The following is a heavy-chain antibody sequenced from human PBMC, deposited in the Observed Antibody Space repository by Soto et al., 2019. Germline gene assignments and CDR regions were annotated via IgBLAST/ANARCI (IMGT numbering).Heavy chain of an antibody. J-gene: IGHJ6*03. Sequence: SETLSLTCAVYGGSFSGYYWSWIRQPPGKGLEWIGEINHSGSTNYNPSLKSRVTISVDTSKNQFSLKLSSVTAADTAVYYCARVRSITMVRGIYYMDVWGKGTTVTVSS. CDR2: INHSGST. CDR1: GGSFSGYY. CDR3: ARVRSITMVRGIYYMDV. D-gene: IGHD3-10*01. V-gene: IGHV4-34*01.